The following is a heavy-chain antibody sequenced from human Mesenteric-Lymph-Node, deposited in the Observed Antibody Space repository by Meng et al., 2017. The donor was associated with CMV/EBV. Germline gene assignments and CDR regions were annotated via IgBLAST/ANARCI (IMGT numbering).Heavy chain of an antibody. CDR2: ISYDGTDK. CDR1: AFSFNAYA. J-gene: IGHJ3*01. V-gene: IGHV3-30*04. Sequence: GESLKISCAASAFSFNAYAMHWVRQTPGKGLEWVAVISYDGTDKYYPDSVKGRFTISRDNSKNSLYLQMNSLRTEDTAVYYCAREVSWDALDFWGQGTMVTVSS. CDR3: AREVSWDALDF.